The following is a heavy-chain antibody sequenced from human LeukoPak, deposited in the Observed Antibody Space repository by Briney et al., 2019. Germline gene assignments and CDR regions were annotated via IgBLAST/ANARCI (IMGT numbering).Heavy chain of an antibody. CDR3: ARAIFGVVITYYFDY. V-gene: IGHV1-18*01. CDR2: ISAYNGNT. J-gene: IGHJ4*02. Sequence: ASVKVSCKASGYTFTSYGISWVRQAPGQGLEWMGWISAYNGNTNYAQKLQGRVTMTTDTSTSTAYMELRSLRSDDTAVYDCARAIFGVVITYYFDYWGQGTLVTVSS. D-gene: IGHD3-3*01. CDR1: GYTFTSYG.